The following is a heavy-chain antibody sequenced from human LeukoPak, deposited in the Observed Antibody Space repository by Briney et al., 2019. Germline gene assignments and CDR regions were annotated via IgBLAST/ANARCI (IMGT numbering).Heavy chain of an antibody. CDR3: ATTGGYCSSTSCPND. CDR2: IYYSGST. Sequence: SETLSLTCTVSGGSISSGGYYWSWIRQPPGKGLEWIGYIYYSGSTNYNPSLKSRVTISVDTSKNQFSLKLSSVTAADTAVYYCATTGGYCSSTSCPNDWGQGTLVTVSS. J-gene: IGHJ4*02. V-gene: IGHV4-61*08. CDR1: GGSISSGGYY. D-gene: IGHD2-2*01.